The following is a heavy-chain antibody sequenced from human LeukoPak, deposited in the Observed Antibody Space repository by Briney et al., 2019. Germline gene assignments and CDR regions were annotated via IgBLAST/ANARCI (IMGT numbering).Heavy chain of an antibody. V-gene: IGHV4-59*08. D-gene: IGHD6-19*01. CDR2: IYYSGST. CDR3: ARSGSGWYGSNNWFDP. CDR1: GGSISSYY. J-gene: IGHJ5*02. Sequence: PSETLSLTCTVSGGSISSYYWSWIRQPPGKGLEWIGYIYYSGSTNYNPSLKSRVTISVDTSKNQFSLKLSSVTAADTAVYYCARSGSGWYGSNNWFDPWGQGTLVTVSS.